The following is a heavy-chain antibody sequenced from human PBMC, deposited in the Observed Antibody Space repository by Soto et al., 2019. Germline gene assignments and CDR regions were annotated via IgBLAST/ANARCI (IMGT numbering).Heavy chain of an antibody. D-gene: IGHD2-2*01. CDR2: IIPIFGTA. Sequence: QVQLVQSGAEVKKPGSSVKVSCKASGGTFSNYAIYWVRQAPGQGLEWMGGIIPIFGTAKSAQKFQGRVTITADESTSTAYMELSSLRSEDTAVYYCARNGLGYCSSTSCSQYGMDVWGQGTTFTVSS. J-gene: IGHJ6*02. CDR3: ARNGLGYCSSTSCSQYGMDV. V-gene: IGHV1-69*01. CDR1: GGTFSNYA.